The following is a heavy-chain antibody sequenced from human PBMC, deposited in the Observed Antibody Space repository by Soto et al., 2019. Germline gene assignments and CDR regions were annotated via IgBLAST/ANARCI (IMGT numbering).Heavy chain of an antibody. V-gene: IGHV5-10-1*01. CDR2: IDPSDSYT. CDR1: GYSLTTYV. D-gene: IGHD6-13*01. J-gene: IGHJ5*02. Sequence: PGESLKISCKGSGYSLTTYVISWVRQMPGKGLEWMGRIDPSDSYTNYSPSFQGHVPISADKSISTAYLHGSSLKASDTAMYYCARLGIAAAGNPGPGGQGTLVTVSS. CDR3: ARLGIAAAGNPGP.